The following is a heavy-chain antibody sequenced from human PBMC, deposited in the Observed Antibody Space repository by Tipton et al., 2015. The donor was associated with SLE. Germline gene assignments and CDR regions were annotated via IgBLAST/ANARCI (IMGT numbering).Heavy chain of an antibody. CDR3: ARSLLWSGGPGYYYMDV. CDR2: INHSGGT. V-gene: IGHV4-34*01. Sequence: TLSLTCAVYGGSFSGYYWSWIRQPPGKGLEWIGEINHSGGTNYNPSLKSRVTISVDTSKNQFSLKLSSVTAADTAVYYCARSLLWSGGPGYYYMDVWGKGTTVTVSS. J-gene: IGHJ6*03. D-gene: IGHD3-10*01. CDR1: GGSFSGYY.